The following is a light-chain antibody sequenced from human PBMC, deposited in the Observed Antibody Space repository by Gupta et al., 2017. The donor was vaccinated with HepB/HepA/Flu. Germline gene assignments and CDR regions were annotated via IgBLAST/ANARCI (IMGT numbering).Light chain of an antibody. CDR1: SPNIGAGYD. Sequence: QSVLTQPPSVSGAPGQRVTTSCIGSSPNIGAGYDVHWYQQLPGTAPKLLIYGNSNRPSGVPDRFSGSKSGTSASLAITGLQAEDEADYYCQSYDSSLSGPVVFGGGTKLTVL. CDR2: GNS. V-gene: IGLV1-40*01. CDR3: QSYDSSLSGPVV. J-gene: IGLJ2*01.